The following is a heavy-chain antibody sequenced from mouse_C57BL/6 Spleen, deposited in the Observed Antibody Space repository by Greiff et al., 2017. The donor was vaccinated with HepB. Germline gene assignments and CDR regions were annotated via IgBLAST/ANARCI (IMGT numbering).Heavy chain of an antibody. CDR3: ARKGVITTVEDWYFDV. V-gene: IGHV1-53*01. J-gene: IGHJ1*03. D-gene: IGHD1-1*01. CDR2: INPSNGGT. Sequence: VQLQQPGTELVKPGASVKLSCKASGYTFTSYWMHWVKQRPGQGLEWIGNINPSNGGTNYNEKFKSKATLTVDKSSSTAYMQLSSLTSEDSAVYYCARKGVITTVEDWYFDVWGTGTTVTVSS. CDR1: GYTFTSYW.